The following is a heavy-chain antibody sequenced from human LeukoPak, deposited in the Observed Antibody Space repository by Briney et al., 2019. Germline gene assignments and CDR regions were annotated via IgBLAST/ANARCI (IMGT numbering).Heavy chain of an antibody. CDR3: ARGGRGSSFLQ. J-gene: IGHJ4*02. CDR2: INHSGST. D-gene: IGHD6-13*01. V-gene: IGHV4-34*01. Sequence: SETLSLTCAVYGGSFSGYYWSWIRQPPGEGLEWIGEINHSGSTNYSPSLKSRVTISVDTSKNQFSLKLSSVTAADTAVYYCARGGRGSSFLQWGQGTLVTVSS. CDR1: GGSFSGYY.